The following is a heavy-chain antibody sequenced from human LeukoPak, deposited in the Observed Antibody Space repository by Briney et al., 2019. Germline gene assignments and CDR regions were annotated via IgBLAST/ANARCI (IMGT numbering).Heavy chain of an antibody. D-gene: IGHD2-2*01. J-gene: IGHJ1*01. V-gene: IGHV3-23*01. CDR2: ISGSGGST. CDR3: AKVQGYCSSTSCHAEYFQH. CDR1: GFTFSSYA. Sequence: GGSLRLSCAASGFTFSSYAMSWVRQAPGKGLEWVSAISGSGGSTYYVDSVKGRFTISRDNSKNTLYLQMNSLRAEDTAVYYCAKVQGYCSSTSCHAEYFQHWGQGTLVTVSS.